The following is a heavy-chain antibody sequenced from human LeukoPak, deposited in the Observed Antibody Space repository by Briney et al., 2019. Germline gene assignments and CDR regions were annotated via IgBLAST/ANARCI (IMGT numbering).Heavy chain of an antibody. CDR3: ARDSIAVAPGAFDY. D-gene: IGHD6-19*01. CDR1: GDSVSINSAA. CDR2: TYYRSKWYN. Sequence: SQTLSLTFAISGDSVSINSAAWNWITQSPSRGLEWLGSTYYRSKWYNDYAVSVKSRITINPDTSKNQFSLQLNSVTPEDTAVYYCARDSIAVAPGAFDYWGQGTLVTVSS. J-gene: IGHJ4*02. V-gene: IGHV6-1*01.